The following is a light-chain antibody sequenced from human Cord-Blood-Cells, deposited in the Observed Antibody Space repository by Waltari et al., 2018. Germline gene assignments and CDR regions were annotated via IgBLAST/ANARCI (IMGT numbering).Light chain of an antibody. V-gene: IGKV1-33*01. CDR2: DAS. J-gene: IGKJ4*01. Sequence: IQMTQSSSSLSASVGERVTITCQASQDISNYLNWYQQKPGKAPKLLIYDASNLETGVPSRFSGSGSGTDFTFTISSLQPEDIATYYCQQYDNLPLTFGGGTKVEIK. CDR1: QDISNY. CDR3: QQYDNLPLT.